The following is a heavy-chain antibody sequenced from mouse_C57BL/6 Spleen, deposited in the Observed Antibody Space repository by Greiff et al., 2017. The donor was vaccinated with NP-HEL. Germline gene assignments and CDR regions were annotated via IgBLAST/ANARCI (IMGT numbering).Heavy chain of an antibody. Sequence: EVKVVESGGGLVQPKGSLKLSCAASGFSFNTYAMNWVRQAPGKGLEWVARIRSKSNNYATYYADSVKDRFTISRDDSESMLYLQMNNLKTEDTAMYYCVRRDHGGYFDVWGTGTTVTVSS. V-gene: IGHV10-1*01. J-gene: IGHJ1*03. D-gene: IGHD3-3*01. CDR1: GFSFNTYA. CDR2: IRSKSNNYAT. CDR3: VRRDHGGYFDV.